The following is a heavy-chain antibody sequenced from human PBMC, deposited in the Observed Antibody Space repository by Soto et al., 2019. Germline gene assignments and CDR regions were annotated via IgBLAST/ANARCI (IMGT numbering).Heavy chain of an antibody. Sequence: PGGSLRLSCAASGFTFSSYAMHWVRQAPGKGLEYVSAISSNGGSTYYANSVKGRFTISRDNSKNTLYLQMGGLRAEDMAVYYCASEHDGSGWYGYWGQGTLVTVSS. CDR1: GFTFSSYA. D-gene: IGHD6-19*01. CDR2: ISSNGGST. V-gene: IGHV3-64*01. J-gene: IGHJ4*02. CDR3: ASEHDGSGWYGY.